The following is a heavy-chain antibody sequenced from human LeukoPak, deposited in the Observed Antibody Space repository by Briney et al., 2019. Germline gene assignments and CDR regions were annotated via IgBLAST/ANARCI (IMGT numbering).Heavy chain of an antibody. Sequence: GGSLRLSCAASGFTVSNNYMSWVRQAPGNGLVWVSVIYSGDNTYYVESVKGRFTISRDNSKNTLFLQVNRLRAEDTAVYYCAGRRVLDASFDYWGQGTLVTVSS. CDR2: IYSGDNT. CDR3: AGRRVLDASFDY. D-gene: IGHD3-16*01. J-gene: IGHJ4*02. V-gene: IGHV3-66*02. CDR1: GFTVSNNY.